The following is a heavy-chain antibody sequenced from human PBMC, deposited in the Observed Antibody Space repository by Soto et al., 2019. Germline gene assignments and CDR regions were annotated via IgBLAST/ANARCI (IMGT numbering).Heavy chain of an antibody. Sequence: PGGSLRLSCTCFGFTFGDYAISWSRQAPGKGLEWVGVTRSKAYGETTDYGASVKGRFTILRDDSKSIAYLQLNSLQSEDTGVYYCTRYTYTSRYSYFGMDVWGHGTAVTVSS. CDR2: TRSKAYGETT. CDR3: TRYTYTSRYSYFGMDV. CDR1: GFTFGDYA. D-gene: IGHD2-2*01. V-gene: IGHV3-49*03. J-gene: IGHJ6*02.